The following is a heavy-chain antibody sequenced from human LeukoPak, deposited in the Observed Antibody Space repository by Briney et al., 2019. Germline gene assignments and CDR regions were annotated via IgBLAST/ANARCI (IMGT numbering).Heavy chain of an antibody. D-gene: IGHD6-13*01. V-gene: IGHV3-23*01. J-gene: IGHJ4*02. Sequence: PGGSLRLSCAASGFTFNDYAINWVRQAPGKGLERVSVISGGTGGSTYYADSVKGRFTISRDNSKNTLYLQMNSLRAEDTAVYYCAKRGSSSWTQFDYWGQGTLVTVSS. CDR1: GFTFNDYA. CDR2: ISGGTGGST. CDR3: AKRGSSSWTQFDY.